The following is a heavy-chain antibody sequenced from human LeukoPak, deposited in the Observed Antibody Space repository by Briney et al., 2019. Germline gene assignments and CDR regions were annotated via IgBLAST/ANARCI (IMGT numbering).Heavy chain of an antibody. D-gene: IGHD2-15*01. CDR2: IIPIFGTA. CDR3: ARVMVVASHAFDI. J-gene: IGHJ3*02. V-gene: IGHV1-69*05. Sequence: ASVKVSCKASGGTFSSYAISWVRQAPGQGLEWMGGIIPIFGTANYAQKFQGRVTITTDESTSTAYMELSSLRSEDTAVYYCARVMVVASHAFDIWGQGTMVTVSS. CDR1: GGTFSSYA.